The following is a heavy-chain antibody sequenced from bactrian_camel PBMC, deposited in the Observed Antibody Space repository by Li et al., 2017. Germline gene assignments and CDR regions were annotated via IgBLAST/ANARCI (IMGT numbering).Heavy chain of an antibody. D-gene: IGHD3*01. J-gene: IGHJ4*01. Sequence: HVQLVESGGGAVQTGGSLRLTCPAVGLTFEGGNQGWYRETPGNEFELVSSIAPDGSRWYADSVQGRFTISRNVLPERLSLQMTRLKAEDTAMYYCAAGPDVGREKHLTADQVLSIRRNNFWGQGTQVTVS. CDR2: IAPDGSR. CDR1: GLTFEGGN. CDR3: AAGPDVGREKHLTADQVLSIRRNNF. V-gene: IGHV3S55*01.